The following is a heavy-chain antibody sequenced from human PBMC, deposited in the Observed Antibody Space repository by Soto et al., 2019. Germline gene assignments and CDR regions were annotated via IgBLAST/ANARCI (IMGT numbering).Heavy chain of an antibody. CDR3: ARYYAIPYDY. CDR2: ISSSSSYI. V-gene: IGHV3-21*01. J-gene: IGHJ4*02. Sequence: VGSLRLSCASSVFTFSSYSMNCVRQSPGKGLEWVSSISSSSSYIYYADSVKGRFTISRDNAKNSLYLQMNSLRAEDTAVYYCARYYAIPYDYWGQGTLVTVSS. D-gene: IGHD3-10*01. CDR1: VFTFSSYS.